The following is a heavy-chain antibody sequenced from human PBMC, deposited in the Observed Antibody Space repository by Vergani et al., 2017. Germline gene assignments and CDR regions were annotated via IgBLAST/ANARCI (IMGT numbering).Heavy chain of an antibody. CDR3: ARDPDIVVVPAAPYYYYYYGMDV. J-gene: IGHJ6*02. CDR2: ISASNGNT. V-gene: IGHV1-18*01. CDR1: GYTFTTYG. Sequence: QVQLVQSGTEVKKPGASVKVSCKASGYTFTTYGISWVRQAPGQGLEWMGWISASNGNTNYAQKLQGRVTMTTDTSTSTAYMELRSLRSDDTAVYYCARDPDIVVVPAAPYYYYYYGMDVWGQ. D-gene: IGHD2-2*01.